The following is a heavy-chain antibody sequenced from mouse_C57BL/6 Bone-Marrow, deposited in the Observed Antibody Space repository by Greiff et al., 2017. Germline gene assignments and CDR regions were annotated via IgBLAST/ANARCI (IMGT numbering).Heavy chain of an antibody. D-gene: IGHD2-4*01. J-gene: IGHJ2*01. CDR1: GYTFTDYE. Sequence: QVQLQQSGAELVRPGASVTLSCKASGYTFTDYEMHWVKQTPVHGLEWIGAIDPETGGTAYNQKFKGKAILTADKSSSTAYMELRSLTSEDSAVYYWTRLYYDCDALLDYWGQGTTLTVSS. CDR2: IDPETGGT. CDR3: TRLYYDCDALLDY. V-gene: IGHV1-15*01.